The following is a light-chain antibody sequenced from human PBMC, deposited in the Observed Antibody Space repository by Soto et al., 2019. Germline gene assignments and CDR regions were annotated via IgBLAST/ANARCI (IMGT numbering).Light chain of an antibody. CDR2: GNS. J-gene: IGLJ3*02. Sequence: QPVLTQPPSVSGAPGQRVTISCTGSSSNIGAGYDVHWYQQLPGTVPKLLIYGNSNRPSGVPDRFSGSKSDTSASLAITGLQAEDEADYYCQSYDSSLRGVFGGGTKVTVL. CDR1: SSNIGAGYD. CDR3: QSYDSSLRGV. V-gene: IGLV1-40*01.